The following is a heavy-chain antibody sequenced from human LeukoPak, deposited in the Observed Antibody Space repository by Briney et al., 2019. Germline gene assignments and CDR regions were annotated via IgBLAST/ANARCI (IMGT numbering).Heavy chain of an antibody. J-gene: IGHJ4*02. CDR1: GFTFSSYE. V-gene: IGHV3-48*03. Sequence: GGSLRLSCAASGFTFSSYEMNWVRQAPGKGLEWVSYISSSGSTIDYADSVKGRFTISRDNAKNTLDLQLNNLRVDDTAVYYCARDYGRSLDYWGQGTLVTVSS. CDR3: ARDYGRSLDY. D-gene: IGHD3-22*01. CDR2: ISSSGSTI.